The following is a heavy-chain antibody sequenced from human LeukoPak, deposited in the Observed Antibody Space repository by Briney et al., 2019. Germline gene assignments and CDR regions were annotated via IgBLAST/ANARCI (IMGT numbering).Heavy chain of an antibody. D-gene: IGHD2-21*02. Sequence: PGGSLRLSCEASGFTFSSHSMNWVRQAPGKGLEWVSSITSSSSYIFYADSVEGRFTISRDNAKNSLYLQMNSLRAEDTAVYYCARDLVVVTGIPGYYYGMDVWGQGTTVTVSS. CDR1: GFTFSSHS. CDR2: ITSSSSYI. J-gene: IGHJ6*02. CDR3: ARDLVVVTGIPGYYYGMDV. V-gene: IGHV3-21*01.